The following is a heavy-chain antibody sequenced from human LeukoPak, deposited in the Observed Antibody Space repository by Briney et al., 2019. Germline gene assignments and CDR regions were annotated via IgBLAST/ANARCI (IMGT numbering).Heavy chain of an antibody. CDR3: ARHDNDDDFDY. CDR1: GYTFTSYA. Sequence: GASVKVSCKASGYTFTSYAMNWLRQVPGQGLEWMGWINMYTANPAYAQGFTERFVFSLDTSVSTAYLEISNLKAEDTAVYYCARHDNDDDFDYWGQGTLVTASS. V-gene: IGHV7-4-1*02. J-gene: IGHJ4*02. D-gene: IGHD3-16*01. CDR2: INMYTANP.